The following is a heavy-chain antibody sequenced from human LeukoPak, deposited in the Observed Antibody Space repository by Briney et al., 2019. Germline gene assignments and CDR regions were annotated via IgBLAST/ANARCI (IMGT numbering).Heavy chain of an antibody. CDR2: TYYRSKWYN. CDR3: ARGRGGWALKNAFDV. Sequence: SQILSLTCAISGDSVSSNSAAWNWIRQSPSRGLEWLGRTYYRSKWYNDYAVSVKSRITINPDTSKNQFSLQLSSVTAADTAVYYCARGRGGWALKNAFDVWGPGTMVTVSS. V-gene: IGHV6-1*01. CDR1: GDSVSSNSAA. D-gene: IGHD2-15*01. J-gene: IGHJ3*01.